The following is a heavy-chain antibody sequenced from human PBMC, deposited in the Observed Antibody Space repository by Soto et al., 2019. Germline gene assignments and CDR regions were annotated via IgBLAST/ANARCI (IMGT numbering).Heavy chain of an antibody. CDR1: GFSLSTSGVG. V-gene: IGHV2-5*02. D-gene: IGHD3-10*01. Sequence: QITLKESGPTLVKPTQTLTLTCTFSGFSLSTSGVGVGWIRQPPGKALKWLALIYWDDDKRYSPSLKSRLTITKDTSKNQVVLTLTKLDTVDTATYYCARGGWTTYYSPFFDYWGQGTLVTVSS. CDR2: IYWDDDK. CDR3: ARGGWTTYYSPFFDY. J-gene: IGHJ4*02.